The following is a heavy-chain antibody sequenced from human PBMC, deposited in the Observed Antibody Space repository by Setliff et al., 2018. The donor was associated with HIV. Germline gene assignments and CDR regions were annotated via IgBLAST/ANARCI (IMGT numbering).Heavy chain of an antibody. Sequence: GGSLRLSCVASGLPFSYAWLSWVRQAPGKGLEWVGRIRSRSNSHATVYAAAGRGRFTISRDNAKNTLYLQMNSLRAEDTAVYYCARGVRGVVNGMDVWGQGTTVTVSS. D-gene: IGHD3-10*01. V-gene: IGHV3-15*05. J-gene: IGHJ6*02. CDR1: GLPFSYAW. CDR2: IRSRSNSHAT. CDR3: ARGVRGVVNGMDV.